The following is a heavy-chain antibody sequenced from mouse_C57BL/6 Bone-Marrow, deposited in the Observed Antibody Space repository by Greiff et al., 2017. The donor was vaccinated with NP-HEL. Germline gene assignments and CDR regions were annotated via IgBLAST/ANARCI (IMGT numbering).Heavy chain of an antibody. J-gene: IGHJ3*01. CDR2: IRNKANGYTT. CDR1: GFTFTDYY. Sequence: EVMLVESGGGLVQPGGSLSLSCAASGFTFTDYYMSWVRQPPGKALEWLGFIRNKANGYTTEYSASVKGRFTISRDNSQSILYLQMNALRAEDSATYYCARYGGWNWGFAYWGQGTLVTVSA. CDR3: ARYGGWNWGFAY. V-gene: IGHV7-3*01. D-gene: IGHD4-1*01.